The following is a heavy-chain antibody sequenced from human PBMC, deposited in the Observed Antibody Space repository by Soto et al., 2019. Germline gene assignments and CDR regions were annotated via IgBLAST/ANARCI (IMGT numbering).Heavy chain of an antibody. CDR1: GGSFSGYY. CDR2: INHSGST. J-gene: IGHJ4*02. Sequence: SETLSLTCAVYGGSFSGYYWSWIRQPPGKGLEWIGEINHSGSTNYNPSLKSRVTISVDTSKNQFSLKLSSVTAADTAVYYCARGRQVRGVIISPNDYWGQGTLVTVSS. D-gene: IGHD3-10*01. V-gene: IGHV4-34*01. CDR3: ARGRQVRGVIISPNDY.